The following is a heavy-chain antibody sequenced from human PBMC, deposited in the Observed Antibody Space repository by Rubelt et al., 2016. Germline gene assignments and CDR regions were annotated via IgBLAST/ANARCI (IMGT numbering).Heavy chain of an antibody. CDR3: TRGAEESYFDY. J-gene: IGHJ4*02. V-gene: IGHV4-31*03. CDR2: ISSSGST. Sequence: QVQLQESGPGLVMPSQVLSLICSVSGASINSGGHHWSWIRQHPGKGLEWIGYISSSGSTYYNPPLRSRVTMSLDTSEHLFCLSLRCVAAAYTAVYYCTRGAEESYFDYWGQGTLVTVSS. CDR1: GASINSGGHH.